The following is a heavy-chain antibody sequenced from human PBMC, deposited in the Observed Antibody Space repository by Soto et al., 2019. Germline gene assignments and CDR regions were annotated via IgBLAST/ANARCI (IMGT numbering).Heavy chain of an antibody. CDR3: AKGNSRYYDFWSGTGAPYYFDY. J-gene: IGHJ4*02. D-gene: IGHD3-3*01. CDR2: ISGSGGST. Sequence: GGSLRLSCAASGFTFSSYAMSWVRQAPGKGLEWVSAISGSGGSTYYADSVKGRFTISRDNSKNTLYLQMNSLRAEDTAVYYCAKGNSRYYDFWSGTGAPYYFDYWGQGTLVTVSS. V-gene: IGHV3-23*01. CDR1: GFTFSSYA.